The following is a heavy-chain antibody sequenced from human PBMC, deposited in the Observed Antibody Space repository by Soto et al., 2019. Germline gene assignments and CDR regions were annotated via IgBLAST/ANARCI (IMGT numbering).Heavy chain of an antibody. V-gene: IGHV5-51*01. CDR3: ARQRYTAMDDYWYFDL. CDR2: IYPGASDT. CDR1: GYSFSTYW. Sequence: PGESLKISCKGSGYSFSTYWTGWVRPMPGKGLEWMGIIYPGASDTSYSPSFQGQVTISADKSTTTAFLQWSSLRAPDTAMYYCARQRYTAMDDYWYFDLWGRGTLVTVSS. D-gene: IGHD5-18*01. J-gene: IGHJ2*01.